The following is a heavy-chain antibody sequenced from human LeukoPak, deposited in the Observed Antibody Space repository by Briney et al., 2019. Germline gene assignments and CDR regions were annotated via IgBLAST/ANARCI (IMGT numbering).Heavy chain of an antibody. CDR3: TTRRQDGW. CDR1: GFTFSDAW. CDR2: IKSKSDGGTI. V-gene: IGHV3-15*01. J-gene: IGHJ4*02. D-gene: IGHD2-15*01. Sequence: GGSLRLSCVGSGFTFSDAWMSWVRQAPGKGLEWVGRIKSKSDGGTIDYAAPVKGRFTISGDDSRNTLYLQMNSLKTEDTAVYYCTTRRQDGWWGQGTLVTVS.